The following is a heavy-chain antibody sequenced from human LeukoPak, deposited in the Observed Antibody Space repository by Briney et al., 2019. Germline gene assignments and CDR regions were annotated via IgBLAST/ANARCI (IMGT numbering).Heavy chain of an antibody. CDR3: TTRRQDGW. CDR1: GFTFSDAW. CDR2: IKSKSDGGTI. V-gene: IGHV3-15*01. J-gene: IGHJ4*02. D-gene: IGHD2-15*01. Sequence: GGSLRLSCVGSGFTFSDAWMSWVRQAPGKGLEWVGRIKSKSDGGTIDYAAPVKGRFTISGDDSRNTLYLQMNSLKTEDTAVYYCTTRRQDGWWGQGTLVTVS.